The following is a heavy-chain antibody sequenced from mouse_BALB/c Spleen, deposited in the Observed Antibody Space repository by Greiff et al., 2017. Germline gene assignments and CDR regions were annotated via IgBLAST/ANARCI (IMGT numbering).Heavy chain of an antibody. V-gene: IGHV2-4-1*01. CDR3: ARKDGNYPYTMDY. Sequence: QVQLQQSGPGLVQPSQSLSITCTVSGFSLTSYGVHWVRQSPGKGLEWLGVIWSGGSTDYNAAFISRLSISKDNSKSQVFFKMNSLQADDTAIYYCARKDGNYPYTMDYWGQGTSVTVSS. CDR2: IWSGGST. CDR1: GFSLTSYG. D-gene: IGHD2-1*01. J-gene: IGHJ4*01.